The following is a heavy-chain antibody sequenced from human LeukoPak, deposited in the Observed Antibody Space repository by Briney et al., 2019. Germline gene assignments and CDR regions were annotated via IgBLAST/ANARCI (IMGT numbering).Heavy chain of an antibody. V-gene: IGHV4-30-4*01. CDR1: GGSISSGDYY. CDR2: ICYSGST. CDR3: ARDSWLDLRFLEWSGFDP. J-gene: IGHJ5*02. D-gene: IGHD3-3*01. Sequence: SETLSLTCTVSGGSISSGDYYWSWIRQPPGKGLEWIGYICYSGSTYYNPSLKSRVTISVDTSKNQFSLKLSSVTAADTAVYYCARDSWLDLRFLEWSGFDPWGQGTLVTVSS.